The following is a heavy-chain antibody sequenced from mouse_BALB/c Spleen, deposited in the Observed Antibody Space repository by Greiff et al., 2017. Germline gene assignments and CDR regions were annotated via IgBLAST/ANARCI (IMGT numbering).Heavy chain of an antibody. J-gene: IGHJ3*01. Sequence: DVMLVESGGGLVQPGGSLRLSCATSGFTFTDYYMSWVRQPPGKALEWLGFIRNKANGYTTEYSASVKGRFTISRDNSQSILYLQMNTLRAEDSATYYCARDGGNDSRFAYWGQGTLVTVSA. CDR1: GFTFTDYY. V-gene: IGHV7-3*02. CDR3: ARDGGNDSRFAY. CDR2: IRNKANGYTT. D-gene: IGHD2-4*01.